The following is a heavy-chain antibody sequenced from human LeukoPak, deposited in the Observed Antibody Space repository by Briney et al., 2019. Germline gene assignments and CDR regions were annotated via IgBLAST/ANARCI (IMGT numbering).Heavy chain of an antibody. J-gene: IGHJ4*02. D-gene: IGHD1-26*01. V-gene: IGHV3-53*01. Sequence: GGSLRLSCAASGFTVSGNYMNWVRQAPGKGLEWVAIIYSDDSTYYADSVKGRFIISRDTSKNTLYLQMNSLRAEDTAMYYCVREDLGVDYWGQGTLVTVSS. CDR1: GFTVSGNY. CDR3: VREDLGVDY. CDR2: IYSDDST.